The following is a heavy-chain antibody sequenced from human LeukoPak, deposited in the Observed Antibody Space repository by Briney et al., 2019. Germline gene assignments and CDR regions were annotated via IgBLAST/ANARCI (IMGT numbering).Heavy chain of an antibody. V-gene: IGHV3-53*04. D-gene: IGHD1-26*01. J-gene: IGHJ5*02. CDR1: GFTFSSYG. Sequence: PGRSLRLSCAASGFTFSSYGMHWVRQAPGRGLEWVSVIYSGGNTFYADSVKGRFTISRHNSENTLYLQMNSLSADDTAVYYCVRLMGSGWFDPWGQGTLVTVFS. CDR3: VRLMGSGWFDP. CDR2: IYSGGNT.